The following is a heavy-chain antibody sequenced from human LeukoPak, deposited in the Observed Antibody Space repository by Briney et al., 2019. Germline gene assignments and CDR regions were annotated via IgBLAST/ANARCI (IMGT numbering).Heavy chain of an antibody. CDR2: ISSNGRST. J-gene: IGHJ3*02. Sequence: GGSLRLSCAASGFTFSSYAMSWVRQAPGKGLEWVSGISSNGRSTYYADSVKGRFTISRDNSRNTLYLQMNSLRAEDTAVYYCAKAFDPHPKKDAFDIWGQGTMVTVSS. V-gene: IGHV3-23*01. CDR3: AKAFDPHPKKDAFDI. CDR1: GFTFSSYA. D-gene: IGHD3-9*01.